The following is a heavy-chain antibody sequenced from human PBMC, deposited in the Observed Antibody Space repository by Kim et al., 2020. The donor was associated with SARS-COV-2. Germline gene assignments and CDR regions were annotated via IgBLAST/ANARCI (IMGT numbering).Heavy chain of an antibody. CDR2: IAYDGSHI. D-gene: IGHD3-10*01. J-gene: IGHJ4*02. Sequence: GGSLRLSCAASGFTFSAHALHWVRQAPGKGLEWVAHIAYDGSHISYPDSVKDRFIISRDNTKYTLFLQMNSLRPEDTAVYYCLAEIGSRSFDHWGQGTLVTVSS. CDR3: LAEIGSRSFDH. CDR1: GFTFSAHA. V-gene: IGHV3-30*04.